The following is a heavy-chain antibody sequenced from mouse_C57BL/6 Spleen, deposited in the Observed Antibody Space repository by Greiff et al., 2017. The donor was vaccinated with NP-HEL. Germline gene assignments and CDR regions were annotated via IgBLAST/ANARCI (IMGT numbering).Heavy chain of an antibody. CDR3: ARAQLRLLYAMDY. D-gene: IGHD3-2*02. CDR2: ISYDGSH. Sequence: ESGPGLVKPSQSLSLTCSVTGYSITSGYYWNWIRQFPGNKLEWMGYISYDGSHNYNPSLKNRISITLDTSKNQFFLKLNSVTTEDTATYYCARAQLRLLYAMDYWGQGTSVTVSS. V-gene: IGHV3-6*01. J-gene: IGHJ4*01. CDR1: GYSITSGYY.